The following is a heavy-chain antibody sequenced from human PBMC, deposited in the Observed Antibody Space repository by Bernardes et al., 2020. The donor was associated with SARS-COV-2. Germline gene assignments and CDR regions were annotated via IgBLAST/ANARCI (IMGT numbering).Heavy chain of an antibody. CDR3: AKDRSIFWFGKGKTPFHP. Sequence: GRSLRLSCAASGFTFSSYSMNWVRQASGKLLEWVSFFSVGGSYISYASSVKGRFTISRDNATNTLFLEMTSLRPEDTAVYCCAKDRSIFWFGKGKTPFHPWGQGTLVTVSS. D-gene: IGHD3-10*01. V-gene: IGHV3-21*01. CDR2: FSVGGSYI. J-gene: IGHJ5*02. CDR1: GFTFSSYS.